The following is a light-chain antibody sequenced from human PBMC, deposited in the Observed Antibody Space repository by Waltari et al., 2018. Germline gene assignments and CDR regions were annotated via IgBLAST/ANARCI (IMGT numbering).Light chain of an antibody. CDR3: QQSYSTPWT. Sequence: IQMTQPPSSVSASVGDRVTITSRASQSISSCLNWYQQKPGKAPKLLIYAASSLQREVPSRLSGTGCDTDFTLTISSTQPEDFATYYCQQSYSTPWTFVQGTKVELK. CDR2: AAS. CDR1: QSISSC. V-gene: IGKV1-39*01. J-gene: IGKJ1*01.